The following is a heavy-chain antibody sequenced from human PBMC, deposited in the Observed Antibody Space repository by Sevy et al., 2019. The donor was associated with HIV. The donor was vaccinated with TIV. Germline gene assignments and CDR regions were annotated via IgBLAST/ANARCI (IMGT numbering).Heavy chain of an antibody. Sequence: GGSLRLSCAASGFTFSSYAMSWVRQAPGKGLEWVSAISDSGGSTYYADSVKGRFTISRDNSKNTLYLQMNSLRAEDTAVKYCAKDGRDSGVGEYDYWGQGTLVTVSS. CDR1: GFTFSSYA. CDR3: AKDGRDSGVGEYDY. D-gene: IGHD2-8*01. CDR2: ISDSGGST. J-gene: IGHJ4*02. V-gene: IGHV3-23*01.